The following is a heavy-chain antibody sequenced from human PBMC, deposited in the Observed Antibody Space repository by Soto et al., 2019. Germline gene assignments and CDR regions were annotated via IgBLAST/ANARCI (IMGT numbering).Heavy chain of an antibody. CDR1: GFTFDDYA. V-gene: IGHV3-9*01. D-gene: IGHD2-21*01. CDR3: AKDISGGDLHYAFDI. J-gene: IGHJ3*02. CDR2: ISWNSGSI. Sequence: GGSLRLSCAASGFTFDDYAMHWVRQAPGKGLEWVSGISWNSGSIGYADSVKGRFTTSRDNAKNSLYLQMNSLRAEDTALYYCAKDISGGDLHYAFDIWGQGTMVTVSS.